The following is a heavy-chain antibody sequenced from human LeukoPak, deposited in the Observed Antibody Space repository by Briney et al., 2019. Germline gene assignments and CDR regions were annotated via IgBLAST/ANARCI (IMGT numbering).Heavy chain of an antibody. J-gene: IGHJ3*02. CDR3: ARPANRGDAFDI. CDR2: IYPSDSDT. CDR1: GYSFTSYW. D-gene: IGHD2/OR15-2a*01. V-gene: IGHV5-51*01. Sequence: GESLKISCKGSGYSFTSYWIGLVRQMPGKGLEWMGIIYPSDSDTRYSPSFQGQVTISADKSITTAYLQWSSLRASDTAMYYCARPANRGDAFDIWGQGTMVTVSS.